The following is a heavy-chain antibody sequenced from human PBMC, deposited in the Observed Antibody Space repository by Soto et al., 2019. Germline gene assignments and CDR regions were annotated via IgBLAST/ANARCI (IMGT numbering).Heavy chain of an antibody. Sequence: EVQLMESGGGLVQPGGSLRLSCAASGFTFSSYAMSWVRQAPGKGLVWVSVITGSGSTTYYADSVKGRFTISRDNSKNTLYLQMNSLRAEDTAVYYCARRGGALGYWGQGTLVTVSS. CDR2: ITGSGSTT. CDR1: GFTFSSYA. CDR3: ARRGGALGY. D-gene: IGHD3-16*01. V-gene: IGHV3-23*01. J-gene: IGHJ4*02.